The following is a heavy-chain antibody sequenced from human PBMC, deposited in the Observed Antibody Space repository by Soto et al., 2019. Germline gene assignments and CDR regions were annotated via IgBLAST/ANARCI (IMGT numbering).Heavy chain of an antibody. J-gene: IGHJ6*02. CDR1: GFSFSSYW. D-gene: IGHD6-25*01. V-gene: IGHV5-51*01. CDR3: VRPRGPYYYYYGVDV. CDR2: IYPGDSNT. Sequence: GESLKISCKASGFSFSSYWICWCLQKRVKGLEWMGIIYPGDSNTRYSPSFQGQVTISADKSISSAYLQWSSLKASDTAMYYCVRPRGPYYYYYGVDVWGQGTTVTVSS.